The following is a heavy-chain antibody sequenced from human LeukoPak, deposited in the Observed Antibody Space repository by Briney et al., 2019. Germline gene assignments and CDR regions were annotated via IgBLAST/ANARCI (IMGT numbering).Heavy chain of an antibody. CDR2: IYSGGST. CDR1: GFTVSSNY. D-gene: IGHD3-10*01. Sequence: GGSLRLSCAASGFTVSSNYMSWVRQAPGKGLEWVSVIYSGGSTYYADSVKGRFTISRDNSKNTLYLQMNSLRAEDTAVYYCAGNFMVRGVIPYFDYWGQGTLVTVSS. J-gene: IGHJ4*02. V-gene: IGHV3-66*01. CDR3: AGNFMVRGVIPYFDY.